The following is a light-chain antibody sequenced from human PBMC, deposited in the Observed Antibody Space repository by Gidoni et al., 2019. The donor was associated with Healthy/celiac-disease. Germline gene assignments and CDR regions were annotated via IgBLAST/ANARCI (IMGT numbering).Light chain of an antibody. CDR2: DVS. CDR1: SSDVGGYNY. V-gene: IGLV2-14*03. CDR3: SSYTSSSTVV. Sequence: QSALTHPASVSRPPGPSITISCTRTSSDVGGYNYVSWYQQHPGKAPKLMIYDVSNRPSGVSNRFSGSKSGNTASLTISGLQAEDEADDYCSSYTSSSTVVFGGGTKPTVL. J-gene: IGLJ2*01.